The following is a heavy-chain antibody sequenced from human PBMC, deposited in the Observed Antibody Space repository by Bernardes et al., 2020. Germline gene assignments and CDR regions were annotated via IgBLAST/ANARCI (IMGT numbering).Heavy chain of an antibody. CDR1: GYTFTTYG. Sequence: ASVKVSCKASGYTFTTYGLSWVRQAPGQGLEWIGWISIYNGNTNYAQKVQGRIIVTADTSTSTVYMELRSLRSDDTAVYYCARDQEYSTSATPFDYWSQGTLVTVSS. V-gene: IGHV1-18*01. J-gene: IGHJ4*02. D-gene: IGHD2-2*01. CDR2: ISIYNGNT. CDR3: ARDQEYSTSATPFDY.